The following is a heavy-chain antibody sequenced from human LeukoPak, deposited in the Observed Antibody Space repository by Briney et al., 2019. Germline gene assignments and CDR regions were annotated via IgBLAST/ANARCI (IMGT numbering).Heavy chain of an antibody. CDR3: ASAPKYSSSWSSPFDY. D-gene: IGHD6-13*01. CDR2: INPSGGST. Sequence: GASVKVSCKASGYAFTSYYMQWVRQAPGQGLEWMGIINPSGGSTSYAQKFQGRVTITADESTSTAYMELSSLRSEDTAVYYCASAPKYSSSWSSPFDYWGQGTLVTVSS. CDR1: GYAFTSYY. J-gene: IGHJ4*02. V-gene: IGHV1-46*01.